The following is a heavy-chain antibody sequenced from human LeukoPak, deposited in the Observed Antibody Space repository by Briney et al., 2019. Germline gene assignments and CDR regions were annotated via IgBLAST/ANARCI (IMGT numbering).Heavy chain of an antibody. J-gene: IGHJ3*02. V-gene: IGHV4-38-2*02. CDR1: GYSISSDYY. D-gene: IGHD1-1*01. Sequence: SETLSLTCTVSGYSISSDYYWGWIRQPPGKGLEWIGSIHHSGRTYYNPSLKSRVTISVDKSKNQFSLKLSSVTTADTAVYYCARGLGNDVYAFDIWGQGTMVAVSS. CDR2: IHHSGRT. CDR3: ARGLGNDVYAFDI.